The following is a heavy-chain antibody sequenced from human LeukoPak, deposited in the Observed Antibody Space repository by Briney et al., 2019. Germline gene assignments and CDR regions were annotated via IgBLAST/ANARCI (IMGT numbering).Heavy chain of an antibody. D-gene: IGHD2-2*01. CDR1: GFTFDDYA. J-gene: IGHJ4*02. CDR3: ARASAYQPLWSRPYFDY. Sequence: PGGSLRLSCAASGFTFDDYAMSWVRQAPGKGLEWVSGINWNGGSTGYADSVKGRFTISRDNAKNSLYLQMNSLRAEDTALYYCARASAYQPLWSRPYFDYWGQGTLVTVSS. V-gene: IGHV3-20*04. CDR2: INWNGGST.